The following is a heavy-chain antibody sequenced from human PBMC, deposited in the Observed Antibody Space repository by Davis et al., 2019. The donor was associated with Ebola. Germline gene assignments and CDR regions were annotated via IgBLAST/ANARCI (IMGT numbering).Heavy chain of an antibody. CDR2: IYHSGSA. D-gene: IGHD3-22*01. CDR1: GYSIRSGYY. CDR3: ARSHYYDSSGYVY. J-gene: IGHJ4*02. V-gene: IGHV4-38-2*01. Sequence: SETLSLTCAVSGYSIRSGYYCGWIRQPPGKGLEWIGYIYHSGSAYYNPSLKSRVTMSVDRSRNQFSLRLTSVTAADTAVYYCARSHYYDSSGYVYWGQGTLVTVSS.